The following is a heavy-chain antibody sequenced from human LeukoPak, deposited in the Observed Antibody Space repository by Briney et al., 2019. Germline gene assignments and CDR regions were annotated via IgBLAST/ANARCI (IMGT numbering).Heavy chain of an antibody. J-gene: IGHJ4*02. Sequence: GASVKVSCKASGYTFTSYAMHWVRQAPGQRLEWMGWINAGNGNTKYSQKFQGRVTITRDTSASTAYMELSSLRSEDTAVYYCARDSILWFGELLPFDHWGQGTLVTVSS. CDR3: ARDSILWFGELLPFDH. D-gene: IGHD3-10*01. CDR1: GYTFTSYA. CDR2: INAGNGNT. V-gene: IGHV1-3*01.